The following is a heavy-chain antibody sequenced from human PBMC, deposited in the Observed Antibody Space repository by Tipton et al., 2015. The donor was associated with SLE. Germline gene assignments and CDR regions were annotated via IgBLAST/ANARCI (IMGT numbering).Heavy chain of an antibody. CDR1: GHPISSYY. Sequence: TLSLTCTVSGHPISSYYWSWIRQPAGKGLEWIGRIYTSQSTNYNPSLKSRVTMPIDMAKNQFSLKLTSVTAADTAVYYCARALRWSYFDYWGQGRLVTVSS. J-gene: IGHJ4*02. CDR3: ARALRWSYFDY. D-gene: IGHD4-23*01. CDR2: IYTSQST. V-gene: IGHV4-4*07.